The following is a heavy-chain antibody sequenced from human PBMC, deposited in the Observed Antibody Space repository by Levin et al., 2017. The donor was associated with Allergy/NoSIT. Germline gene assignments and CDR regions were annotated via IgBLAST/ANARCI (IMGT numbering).Heavy chain of an antibody. V-gene: IGHV3-33*01. CDR3: ARVGKIAAAGYYYYGMDV. CDR1: GFTFSSYG. Sequence: PGGSLRLSCAASGFTFSSYGMHWVRQAPGKGLEWVAVIWYDGSNKYYADSVKGRFTISRDNSKNTLYLQMNSLRAEDTAVYYCARVGKIAAAGYYYYGMDVWGQGTTVTVSS. D-gene: IGHD6-13*01. CDR2: IWYDGSNK. J-gene: IGHJ6*02.